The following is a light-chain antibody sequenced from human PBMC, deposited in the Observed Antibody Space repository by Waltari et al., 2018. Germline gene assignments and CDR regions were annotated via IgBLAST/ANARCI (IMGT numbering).Light chain of an antibody. J-gene: IGKJ4*01. V-gene: IGKV3-11*01. CDR2: DAS. Sequence: EIVLTQSPATLSLSPGERATLSCRASQSVSSYLAWYQQKPGQAPRLLIYDASNRANGIPARFSGSGSGTDFTLTISSLEPEDFAVYYCQQRSNWPPGLTFGGGTKVEIK. CDR3: QQRSNWPPGLT. CDR1: QSVSSY.